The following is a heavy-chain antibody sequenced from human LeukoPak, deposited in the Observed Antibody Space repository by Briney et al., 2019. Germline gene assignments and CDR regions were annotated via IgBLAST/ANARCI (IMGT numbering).Heavy chain of an antibody. CDR2: INPDGSDR. J-gene: IGHJ4*02. Sequence: PGGSLRLSCEASGFSFSNYWMSWVRQAPGRGLEWVANINPDGSDRRYMDPVNGRFTISRDNARNSLYLQMNYLGVEDTAVYYCASGHFDWLLGGQGALVTVSS. CDR1: GFSFSNYW. D-gene: IGHD3-9*01. V-gene: IGHV3-7*01. CDR3: ASGHFDWLL.